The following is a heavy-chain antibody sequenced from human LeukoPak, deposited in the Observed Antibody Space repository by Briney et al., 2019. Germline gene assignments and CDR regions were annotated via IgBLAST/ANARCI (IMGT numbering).Heavy chain of an antibody. CDR1: GASISSTSDY. Sequence: SETLSLTCTVSGASISSTSDYWGWIRQPPGKGLEWIGTIYYSGRAYHNPSLRSRLTISVDTSKNQFSLRLNSVTATDTAIYYCVRQKQHCDGGSCFPPDCWGQGTLVTVSS. J-gene: IGHJ4*02. V-gene: IGHV4-39*01. D-gene: IGHD2-15*01. CDR2: IYYSGRA. CDR3: VRQKQHCDGGSCFPPDC.